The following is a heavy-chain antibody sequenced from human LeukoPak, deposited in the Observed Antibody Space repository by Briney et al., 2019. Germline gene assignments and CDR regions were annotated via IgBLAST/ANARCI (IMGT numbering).Heavy chain of an antibody. CDR3: TRDATFLARAFDI. D-gene: IGHD2/OR15-2a*01. V-gene: IGHV4-31*03. CDR2: TYYSGST. J-gene: IGHJ3*02. CDR1: GGSISSGGYY. Sequence: SQTLSLTCTVSGGSISSGGYYWSWIRQHPGKGLEWIGYTYYSGSTYYNPSLKSRVTISVDTSKNQFSLKLSSVTAADTAVYYCTRDATFLARAFDIWGQGTLVTVSS.